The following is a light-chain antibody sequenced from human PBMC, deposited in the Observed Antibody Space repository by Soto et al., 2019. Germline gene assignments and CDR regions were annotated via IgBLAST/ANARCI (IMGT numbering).Light chain of an antibody. V-gene: IGKV3-20*01. J-gene: IGKJ4*01. CDR3: QQYGSSPHT. Sequence: EIVLTQSPGTLSLSPGERATLSCRASQSVSSSYLDWYQQKPGQAPRLLIYGASSMATGIPDRFSGSGSGTDFTLTISRLEPEDFAVYYCQQYGSSPHTFGGGTKVEIK. CDR2: GAS. CDR1: QSVSSSY.